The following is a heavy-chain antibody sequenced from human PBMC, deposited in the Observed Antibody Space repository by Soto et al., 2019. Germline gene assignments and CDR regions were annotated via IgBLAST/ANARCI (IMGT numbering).Heavy chain of an antibody. V-gene: IGHV2-5*02. CDR2: IYWDDDK. D-gene: IGHD3-3*01. CDR3: SHTPWSGSSFMS. CDR1: GFSLSTSGVG. J-gene: IGHJ5*02. Sequence: QITLKESGPTLVKPTQTLTLTCTFSGFSLSTSGVGAAWLRQPPGKALELLALIYWDDDKRYNPSLKSRLTITKDTSKNQVVLTMTNMDPVDTATYYCSHTPWSGSSFMSWGQGTLVTVSS.